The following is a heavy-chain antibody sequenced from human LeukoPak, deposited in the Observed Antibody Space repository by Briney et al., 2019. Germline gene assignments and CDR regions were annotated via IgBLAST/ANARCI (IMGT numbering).Heavy chain of an antibody. CDR1: GFTFTSYS. J-gene: IGHJ4*02. V-gene: IGHV3-48*04. CDR2: ITSSSGTI. D-gene: IGHD3-10*01. CDR3: ARPHFGELLIDY. Sequence: GGSLRLSFAASGFTFTSYSMNWVRQAPGKGLEWISYITSSSGTIYYADSVKGRFTISRDNAKNSLYLQMNSLRAEDTAVYYSARPHFGELLIDYWGQGTLVTVSS.